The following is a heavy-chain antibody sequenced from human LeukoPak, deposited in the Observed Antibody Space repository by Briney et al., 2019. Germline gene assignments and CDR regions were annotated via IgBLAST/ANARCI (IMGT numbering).Heavy chain of an antibody. J-gene: IGHJ4*02. V-gene: IGHV1-46*01. CDR2: INPSGGST. Sequence: ASVKVSCKASGYTFTSYYMHWVRQAPGQGLEWMGIINPSGGSTSYAQKFQGRVTMTRDMSTSTAYMELSSLRSEDTAVYYCARGSIVGATFDYFDYWGQGTLVTVSS. CDR3: ARGSIVGATFDYFDY. D-gene: IGHD1-26*01. CDR1: GYTFTSYY.